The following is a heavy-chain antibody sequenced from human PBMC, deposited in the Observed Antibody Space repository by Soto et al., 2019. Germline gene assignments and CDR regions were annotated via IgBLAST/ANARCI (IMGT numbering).Heavy chain of an antibody. J-gene: IGHJ5*02. CDR3: ARGVYLSLVRTGWFDP. D-gene: IGHD3-10*01. V-gene: IGHV4-59*11. CDR1: GTSMTGHF. CDR2: GYYSGST. Sequence: QVQLQESGPRLVKASETLSLTCTVSGTSMTGHFWSWMRQPPGKGLEWIGYGYYSGSTLYNPSLKSRVTISLVTSNHHFSLRLSSVTSADTAVYYCARGVYLSLVRTGWFDPWGQGTLVTVSS.